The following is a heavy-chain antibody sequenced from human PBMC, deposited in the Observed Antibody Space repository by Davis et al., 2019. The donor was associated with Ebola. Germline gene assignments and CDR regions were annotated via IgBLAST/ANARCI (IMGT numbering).Heavy chain of an antibody. CDR1: GGTFTNYA. CDR3: ARGKWFDP. J-gene: IGHJ5*02. CDR2: IIPVVDTK. Sequence: AASVKVSCKTSGGTFTNYAVNWVRQAPGQGPEWMGRIIPVVDTKDYAQKFQGRVTLTADKATNTAYMELSGLRFDDTAVYYCARGKWFDPWGQGTLVTVSS. V-gene: IGHV1-69*04.